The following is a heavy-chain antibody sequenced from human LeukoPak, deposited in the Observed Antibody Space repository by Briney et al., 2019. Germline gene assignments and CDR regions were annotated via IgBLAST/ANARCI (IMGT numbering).Heavy chain of an antibody. CDR3: AREVLRTASAFDH. CDR2: IWYDGSNK. D-gene: IGHD5-18*01. J-gene: IGHJ4*02. V-gene: IGHV3-33*01. Sequence: GRSLRLSCAASGFTFSSYGMHWVRQAPGKGLEWVAVIWYDGSNKYYADSVKGRFTIFRDNAKNSLSLQMNSLRDDDTAVYYCAREVLRTASAFDHWGQGTLVTVSS. CDR1: GFTFSSYG.